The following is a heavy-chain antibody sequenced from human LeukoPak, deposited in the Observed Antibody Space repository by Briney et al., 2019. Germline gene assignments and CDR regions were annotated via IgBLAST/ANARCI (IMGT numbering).Heavy chain of an antibody. CDR1: GFTFSIYS. CDR3: LKDIVVVVAPGDAFDI. D-gene: IGHD2-15*01. Sequence: PGGSLRLSCAASGFTFSIYSMNWVRQAPGKGLEWVSYISSSSTTIYYADSVRGRFTISRDNAKNSLYLQMNSLRAEDTAVYYCLKDIVVVVAPGDAFDIWGQGTMVTVSS. CDR2: ISSSSTTI. V-gene: IGHV3-48*01. J-gene: IGHJ3*02.